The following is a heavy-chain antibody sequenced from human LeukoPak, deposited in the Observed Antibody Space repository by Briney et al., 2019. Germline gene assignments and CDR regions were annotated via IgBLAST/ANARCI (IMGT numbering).Heavy chain of an antibody. Sequence: SETLSLTCTVSGGSISSGGYYWSWIRQPPGKGLEWIGYIYHSGSTYYNPSLKSRVTISVDRSKNQFSLKLSSVTAADTAVYYCARGSRDTAELWFDPWGQGTLVTVSS. CDR1: GGSISSGGYY. CDR2: IYHSGST. CDR3: ARGSRDTAELWFDP. V-gene: IGHV4-30-2*01. J-gene: IGHJ5*02. D-gene: IGHD1-26*01.